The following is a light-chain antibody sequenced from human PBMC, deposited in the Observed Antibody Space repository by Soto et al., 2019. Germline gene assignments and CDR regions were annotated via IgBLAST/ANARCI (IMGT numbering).Light chain of an antibody. CDR3: TSYTSGRTI. CDR1: SSDFGDDKY. CDR2: EVN. V-gene: IGLV2-14*01. J-gene: IGLJ2*01. Sequence: QSALTQPASVSGSPGQSITMSCTGSSSDFGDDKYVSWYQQRPGRAPKLMIFEVNHRPSGVSHRFSGSKSGKTASLTISGLQADDEADYYCTSYTSGRTIFGGGTKLTVL.